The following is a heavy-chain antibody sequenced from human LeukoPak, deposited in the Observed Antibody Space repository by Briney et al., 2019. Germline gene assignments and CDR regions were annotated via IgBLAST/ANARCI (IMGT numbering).Heavy chain of an antibody. CDR1: GYTLTELS. CDR2: FDPEDGET. CDR3: ATDVRLVGATRDY. Sequence: GASVKVSCKVSGYTLTELSMHWVRQAPGKGLEWMGGFDPEDGETIYAQKFQGRVTMTEDTSTDTAYMELSGLRSEDTAVYYCATDVRLVGATRDYWGQGTLVTVSS. D-gene: IGHD1-26*01. V-gene: IGHV1-24*01. J-gene: IGHJ4*02.